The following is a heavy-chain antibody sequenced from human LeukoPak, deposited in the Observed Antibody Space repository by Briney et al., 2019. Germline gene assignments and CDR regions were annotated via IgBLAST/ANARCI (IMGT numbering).Heavy chain of an antibody. CDR1: GFTYSSYA. D-gene: IGHD3-22*01. V-gene: IGHV3-23*01. J-gene: IGHJ4*02. CDR2: VSGSGGST. CDR3: AKSDYYDSSGYYYGSDY. Sequence: GGSLRLSCAASGFTYSSYAMTWLREAPGKGLEWVSGVSGSGGSTYYADSVRGRFTSSRDNSKNTLYVQMNSLRAEDTAVYYCAKSDYYDSSGYYYGSDYWGQGTLVTVSS.